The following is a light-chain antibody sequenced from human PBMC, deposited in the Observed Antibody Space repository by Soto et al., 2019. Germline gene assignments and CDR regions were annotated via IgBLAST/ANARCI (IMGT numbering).Light chain of an antibody. CDR1: SGHSNYA. V-gene: IGLV4-69*01. Sequence: QPVLTQSPSASASLGASVKLTCTLSSGHSNYAIAWHQQQSEKGPRYLMKLNSDGSHSKGDGIPDRFSGSSTGAERYLTISRLQSDDEAVYYCQTWGCRILVFGGGTNLTVL. CDR2: LNSDGSH. CDR3: QTWGCRILV. J-gene: IGLJ2*01.